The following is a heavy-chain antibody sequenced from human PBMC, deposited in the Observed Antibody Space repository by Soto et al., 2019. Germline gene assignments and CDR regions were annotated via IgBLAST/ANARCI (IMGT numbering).Heavy chain of an antibody. J-gene: IGHJ6*02. CDR3: AGGMAGTTPGANYYGMDV. CDR2: IYTSGST. CDR1: GGSTSSYY. D-gene: IGHD6-19*01. V-gene: IGHV4-4*07. Sequence: SETLSLTCTVSGGSTSSYYWSWIRQPAGKGLEWIGRIYTSGSTNYNPSLKSRVTMSVDTSKNQFSLKLSSVTAADTAVYYCAGGMAGTTPGANYYGMDVWGQGTTVTVSS.